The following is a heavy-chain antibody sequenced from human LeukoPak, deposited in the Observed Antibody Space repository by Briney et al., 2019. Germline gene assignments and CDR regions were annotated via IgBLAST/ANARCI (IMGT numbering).Heavy chain of an antibody. CDR2: IYYSGTT. J-gene: IGHJ4*02. CDR3: ARHSGASPHYFDY. V-gene: IGHV4-59*08. D-gene: IGHD1-26*01. CDR1: GGTIRSYY. Sequence: PSETLSLTCNVSGGTIRSYYWTWVRQPPGKGLEWIGFIYYSGTTHYNPSLKSRVTMSVATSNNQFSLRLSSVTAADTAIYYCARHSGASPHYFDYWGQGALVTVSS.